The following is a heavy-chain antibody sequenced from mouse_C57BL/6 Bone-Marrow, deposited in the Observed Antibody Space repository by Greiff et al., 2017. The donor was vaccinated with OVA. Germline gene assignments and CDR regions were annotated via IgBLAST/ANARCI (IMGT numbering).Heavy chain of an antibody. CDR3: TREGGGTFAY. CDR2: IDPETGGT. J-gene: IGHJ3*01. CDR1: GYTFTDYE. D-gene: IGHD4-1*01. Sequence: VKLVESGAELVRPGASVTLSCKASGYTFTDYEMHWVKQTPVHGLEWIGAIDPETGGTAYNQKFKGKAILTADKSSSTAYMELRSLTSEDSAVYYCTREGGGTFAYWGQGTLVTVSA. V-gene: IGHV1-15*01.